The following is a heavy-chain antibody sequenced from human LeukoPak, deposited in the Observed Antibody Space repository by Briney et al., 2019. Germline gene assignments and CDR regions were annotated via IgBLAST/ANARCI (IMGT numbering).Heavy chain of an antibody. J-gene: IGHJ4*02. D-gene: IGHD6-19*01. CDR1: GGSISSSSYY. Sequence: SETLSLTCTVSGGSISSSSYYWGWIRQPPGKGLEWIGEINHSGSTNYNPSLKSRVTISVDTSKNQFSLKLSSVTAADTVVYYCARGYSSGWYFDYWGQGTLVTVSS. V-gene: IGHV4-39*07. CDR2: INHSGST. CDR3: ARGYSSGWYFDY.